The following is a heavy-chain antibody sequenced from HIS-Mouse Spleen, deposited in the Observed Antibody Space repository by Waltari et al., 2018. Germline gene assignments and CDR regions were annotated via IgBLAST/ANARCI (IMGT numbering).Heavy chain of an antibody. V-gene: IGHV4-39*07. Sequence: QLQLQESGPGLVKPSETLSLTCTVSGGSISSSSYYWGWIRQPPGKGREWIGSIYYSGRTSYTQASRRRGTISVDTSKNQFSRKLSSVTAADTAVYYCAREIPYSSSWYDWYFDLWGRGTLVTVSS. CDR2: IYYSGRT. CDR3: AREIPYSSSWYDWYFDL. J-gene: IGHJ2*01. D-gene: IGHD6-13*01. CDR1: GGSISSSSYY.